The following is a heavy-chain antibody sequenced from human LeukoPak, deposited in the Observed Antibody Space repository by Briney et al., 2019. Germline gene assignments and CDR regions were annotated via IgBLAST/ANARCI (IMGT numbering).Heavy chain of an antibody. V-gene: IGHV4-31*03. CDR1: GGSISSGGYY. Sequence: SETLSLTCTVSGGSISSGGYYWSWIRQHPGKGLEWIGNIYYSGSTYYNPSLKSRVTIPVDTSKNQFSLKLSSVTAADTAVYYCARDFRVGWLDNYYYGMDVWGQGTTVTVSS. J-gene: IGHJ6*02. CDR2: IYYSGST. D-gene: IGHD3-22*01. CDR3: ARDFRVGWLDNYYYGMDV.